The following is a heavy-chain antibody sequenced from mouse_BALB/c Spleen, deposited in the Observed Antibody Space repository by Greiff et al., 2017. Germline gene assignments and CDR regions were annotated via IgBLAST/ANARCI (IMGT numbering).Heavy chain of an antibody. CDR3: ARGTYYYAMDY. Sequence: EVQLVESGPGLVKPSQSLSLTCSVTGYSITSGYYWNWIRQFPGNKLEWMGYISYDGSNNYNPSLKNRISITRDTSKNQFFLKLNSVTTEDTATYYCARGTYYYAMDYWGQGTSVTVSS. CDR2: ISYDGSN. CDR1: GYSITSGYY. J-gene: IGHJ4*01. V-gene: IGHV3-6*02.